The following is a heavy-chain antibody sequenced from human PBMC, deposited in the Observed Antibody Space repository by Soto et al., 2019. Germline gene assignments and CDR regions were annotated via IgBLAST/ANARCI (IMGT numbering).Heavy chain of an antibody. CDR1: GFTFSSYG. CDR2: ISYDGSDK. D-gene: IGHD3-16*01. V-gene: IGHV3-30*18. Sequence: QVQLVESGGGVVQPGRSLRLSCAASGFTFSSYGMHWVRQAPGKGLEWMAVISYDGSDKYYEDSVKGRFTISRDNSKNTLYLHMNSLRAEDTAVYYCAKSFGGPSWGNYYMDVWGKGTTVTVSS. CDR3: AKSFGGPSWGNYYMDV. J-gene: IGHJ6*03.